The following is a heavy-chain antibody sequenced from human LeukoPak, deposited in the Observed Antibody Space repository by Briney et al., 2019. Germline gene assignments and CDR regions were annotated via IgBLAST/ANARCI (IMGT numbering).Heavy chain of an antibody. CDR3: ARSYSSGWYGIDV. D-gene: IGHD6-19*01. CDR1: GDSVSSNTAA. V-gene: IGHV6-1*01. Sequence: SQTLSLTCAISGDSVSSNTAARNWIRQSPSRGLEWLGRTYYTSNWHNDYAVSLKSQISINPDTSKNQFSLQLNSVTPEDTAIYYCARSYSSGWYGIDVWGQGTTVTVSS. J-gene: IGHJ6*02. CDR2: TYYTSNWHN.